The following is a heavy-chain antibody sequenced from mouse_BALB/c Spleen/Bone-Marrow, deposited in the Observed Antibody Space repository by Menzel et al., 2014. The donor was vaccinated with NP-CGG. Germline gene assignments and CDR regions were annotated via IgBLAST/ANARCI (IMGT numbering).Heavy chain of an antibody. Sequence: LVESGGGLVQPGGSLKLSCATSGFTFSDYYMYWVRQTPEKRLGWVAYISNGGGSTYYPDTVKGRFTISRDNAKNTLSLQISRLKSEDTAMYYCASTFYVNPFAYSAKGTLGTVSA. CDR3: ASTFYVNPFAY. D-gene: IGHD2-10*01. CDR1: GFTFSDYY. V-gene: IGHV5-12*02. CDR2: ISNGGGST. J-gene: IGHJ3*01.